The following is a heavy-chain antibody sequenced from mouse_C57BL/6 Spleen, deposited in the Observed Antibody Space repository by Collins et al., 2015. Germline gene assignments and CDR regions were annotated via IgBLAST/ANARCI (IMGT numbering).Heavy chain of an antibody. J-gene: IGHJ1*03. V-gene: IGHV4-1*01. CDR1: GIDFSRYW. D-gene: IGHD1-1*01. CDR2: INPDSSTI. CDR3: ARRGDYYGSSWYFDV. Sequence: EVKLLQSGGGLVQPGGSLKLSCAASGIDFSRYWMSWVRRAPGKGLEWIGEINPDSSTINYAPSLKDKFIISRDNAKNTLYLQMSKVRSEDTALYYCARRGDYYGSSWYFDVWGTGTTVTVSS.